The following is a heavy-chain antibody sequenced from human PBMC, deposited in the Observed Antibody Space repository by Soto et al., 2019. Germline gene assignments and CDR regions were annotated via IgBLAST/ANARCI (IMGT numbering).Heavy chain of an antibody. CDR1: GGSISSYY. CDR2: IYYSGST. CDR3: ARARYGSGSYYNSGMYYYYGMDV. D-gene: IGHD3-10*01. Sequence: PSETLSLTCTVSGGSISSYYWSWIRQPPGKGLEWIGYIYYSGSTNYNPSLKSRVTISVDTSKNQFSLKLSSVTAADTAVYYCARARYGSGSYYNSGMYYYYGMDVWGQGTTVTVSS. V-gene: IGHV4-59*01. J-gene: IGHJ6*02.